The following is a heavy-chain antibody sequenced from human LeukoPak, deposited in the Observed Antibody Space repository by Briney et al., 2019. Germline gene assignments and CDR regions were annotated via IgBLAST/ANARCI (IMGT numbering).Heavy chain of an antibody. CDR2: ISSSSSYI. CDR3: ARVLVYDILTGYGY. J-gene: IGHJ4*02. V-gene: IGHV3-21*01. D-gene: IGHD3-9*01. CDR1: GFTISSYS. Sequence: GSLRLSCAASGFTISSYSMNWVRQAAGEGLEWGSSISSSSSYIYYADSVKGRFTISRDNAKNSLYLQMNSLRAEDTAVYYCARVLVYDILTGYGYWGQGTLVTVSS.